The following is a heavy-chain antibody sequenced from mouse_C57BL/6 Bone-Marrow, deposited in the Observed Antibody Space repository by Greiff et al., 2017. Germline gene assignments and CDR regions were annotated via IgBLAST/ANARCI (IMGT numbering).Heavy chain of an antibody. CDR3: ARSGPLGRSFDY. V-gene: IGHV1S130*01. J-gene: IGHJ2*01. CDR2: IYPTSGRT. CDR1: GYTFTSSW. D-gene: IGHD4-1*01. Sequence: VQLQQPGSVLVRPGASVKLSCKASGYTFTSSWMHWAKQRPGQGLEWIGDIYPTSGRTNYNEKFKSKAILTVDTSSNTTYMQLSSLTSEDSAVFNWARSGPLGRSFDYWGQGTTLTVSS.